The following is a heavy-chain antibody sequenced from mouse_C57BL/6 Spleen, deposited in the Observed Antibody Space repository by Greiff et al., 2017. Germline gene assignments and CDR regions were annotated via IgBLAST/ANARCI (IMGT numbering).Heavy chain of an antibody. CDR3: ARWLLGAMDY. CDR2: ISSGSSTI. D-gene: IGHD2-3*01. CDR1: GFTFSDYG. J-gene: IGHJ4*01. V-gene: IGHV5-17*01. Sequence: EVQLMESGGGLVKPGGSLKLSCAASGFTFSDYGMHWVRQAPEKGLEWVAYISSGSSTIYYADTVKGRFTISRDNAKNTLFLQMTSLRSEDTAMYYCARWLLGAMDYWGQGTSVTVSS.